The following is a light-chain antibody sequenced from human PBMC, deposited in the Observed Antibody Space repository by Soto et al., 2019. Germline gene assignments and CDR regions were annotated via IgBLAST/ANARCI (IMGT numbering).Light chain of an antibody. CDR2: GTS. CDR3: QQYGSSTWT. V-gene: IGKV3-20*01. J-gene: IGKJ1*01. CDR1: QTVSNSY. Sequence: ETVLTQSPGSLSLSLGDRATLSCRASQTVSNSYLAWYQPKPGQAPRXXIYGTSSRATGIPERFSCSGAGTDCTLTINRLEPKDFVIDSCQQYGSSTWTFGQGTQVDIK.